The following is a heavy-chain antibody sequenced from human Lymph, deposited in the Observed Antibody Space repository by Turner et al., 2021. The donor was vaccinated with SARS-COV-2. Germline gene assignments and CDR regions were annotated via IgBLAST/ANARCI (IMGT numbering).Heavy chain of an antibody. Sequence: QVQLQESGPRLVKPLETLSLTCTVSGGSMNNNYWSWIRQPPGKRLEGIGFIFYRGSTNYNPSLKSRVTISVDTSENQFSLKLTSVTAADTAIYYCARQTVNNWVDPWGQGTLVTVSS. CDR2: IFYRGST. V-gene: IGHV4-59*01. CDR3: ARQTVNNWVDP. J-gene: IGHJ5*02. D-gene: IGHD2-21*02. CDR1: GGSMNNNY.